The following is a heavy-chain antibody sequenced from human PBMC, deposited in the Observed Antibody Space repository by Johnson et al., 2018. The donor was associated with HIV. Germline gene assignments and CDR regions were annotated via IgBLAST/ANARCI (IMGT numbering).Heavy chain of an antibody. V-gene: IGHV3-30*02. D-gene: IGHD1-1*01. Sequence: QVQLVESGGGVVQRGGSLRLSCVASGFTFSSYGMHWVRQAPGKGLEWVAFIRYDGSNKYYADSVKGRFTISRDNSKNTLYLQMNSLRAEDTAVYYCAKVGGTTILRDAFDIWGQGTMVTVSS. J-gene: IGHJ3*02. CDR3: AKVGGTTILRDAFDI. CDR2: IRYDGSNK. CDR1: GFTFSSYG.